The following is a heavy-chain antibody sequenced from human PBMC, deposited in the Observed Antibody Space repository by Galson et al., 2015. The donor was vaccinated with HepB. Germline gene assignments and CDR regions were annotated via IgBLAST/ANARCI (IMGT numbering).Heavy chain of an antibody. CDR2: IIADNGNY. D-gene: IGHD6-19*01. CDR3: ARGTYSSGWYGTDAFDF. V-gene: IGHV1-18*01. J-gene: IGHJ3*01. CDR1: GYTFSSYG. Sequence: SVKVSCKASGYTFSSYGISWVRQAPGLRPEWMGWIIADNGNYNYAQKFQDRITMTTDTSTNMACMELRSLRSDDTAVYYCARGTYSSGWYGTDAFDFWGQGTVVTVS.